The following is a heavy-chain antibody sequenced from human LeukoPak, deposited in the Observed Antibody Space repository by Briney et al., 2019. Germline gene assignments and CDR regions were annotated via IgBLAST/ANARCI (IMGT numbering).Heavy chain of an antibody. CDR2: TYTSGSI. Sequence: SETLSLTCTVSGGSISSYYWSWIRQPTGKGLEWIGRTYTSGSINYNPSLKSRVTMSVDTSKNQFSLKLRSVTAADTAVYYCVRGGYYYGPSDWGQGTLVTVSS. CDR3: VRGGYYYGPSD. CDR1: GGSISSYY. V-gene: IGHV4-4*07. D-gene: IGHD3-10*01. J-gene: IGHJ4*02.